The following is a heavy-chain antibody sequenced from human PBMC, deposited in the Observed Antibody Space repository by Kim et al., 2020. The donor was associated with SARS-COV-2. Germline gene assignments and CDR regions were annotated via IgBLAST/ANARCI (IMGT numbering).Heavy chain of an antibody. V-gene: IGHV3-30*04. CDR3: ARSSLAVTGAYAFDI. Sequence: GGSLRLSCAASGFTFSSYAMHWVRQAPGKGLEWVAVISYDGSNKYYADSVKGRFTISRDNSKNTLYLQMNSLRAEDTAVYYCARSSLAVTGAYAFDIWG. CDR1: GFTFSSYA. CDR2: ISYDGSNK. D-gene: IGHD2-21*02. J-gene: IGHJ3*02.